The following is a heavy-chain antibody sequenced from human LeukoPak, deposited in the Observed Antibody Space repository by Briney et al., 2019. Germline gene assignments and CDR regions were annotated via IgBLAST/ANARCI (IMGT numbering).Heavy chain of an antibody. Sequence: QASETLSLTCTVSGGSISSYYWSWIRQPPGKGLEWIGYIYYSGSTNYNPSLKSRVTISVDTSKNQFSLKLSSVTAADTAVYYCARSDRYSPFDYWGQGTLVTVSS. CDR2: IYYSGST. CDR3: ARSDRYSPFDY. V-gene: IGHV4-59*01. CDR1: GGSISSYY. J-gene: IGHJ4*02. D-gene: IGHD5-18*01.